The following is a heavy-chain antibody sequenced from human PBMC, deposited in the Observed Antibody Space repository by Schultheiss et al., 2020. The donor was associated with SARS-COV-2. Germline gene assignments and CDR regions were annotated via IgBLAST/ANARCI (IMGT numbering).Heavy chain of an antibody. V-gene: IGHV3-66*01. CDR3: VRDGPAASYGMDV. CDR2: IYSGGNT. D-gene: IGHD2-2*01. CDR1: GFTFSRNA. J-gene: IGHJ6*02. Sequence: GESLKISCAASGFTFSRNAMSWVRQAPGKGLEWVSVIYSGGNTHYADSVRGRFIISRDNSKNTLYLQMTSLRVEDTAMYYCVRDGPAASYGMDVWGQGTTVTVSS.